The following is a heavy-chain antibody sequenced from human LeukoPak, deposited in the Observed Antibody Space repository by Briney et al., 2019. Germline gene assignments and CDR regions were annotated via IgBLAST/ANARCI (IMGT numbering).Heavy chain of an antibody. Sequence: GGSLRLSCAASGFTFSSYWMSWARQAPGKGLEWVANIKQDGSEKYYVDSVKGRFTISRDNAKNSLYLQLNSLRAEDTAVYYCARHRFGSGILTDYWGQGTLVTVSS. CDR2: IKQDGSEK. D-gene: IGHD3-10*01. CDR3: ARHRFGSGILTDY. J-gene: IGHJ4*02. V-gene: IGHV3-7*01. CDR1: GFTFSSYW.